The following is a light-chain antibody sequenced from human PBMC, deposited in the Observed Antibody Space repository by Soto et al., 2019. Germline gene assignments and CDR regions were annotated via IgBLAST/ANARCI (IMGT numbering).Light chain of an antibody. J-gene: IGKJ5*01. V-gene: IGKV1-39*01. CDR2: SAS. Sequence: DIQMTQSPSSLSASIGDRVTITCRASQSISSYLNWYQQKPGKAPKLLIYSASSVQGGVPSRFSGSGSGTDFTLTISSLQPEDFATYYCQQSYSIPVFXRGTRMEIK. CDR3: QQSYSIPV. CDR1: QSISSY.